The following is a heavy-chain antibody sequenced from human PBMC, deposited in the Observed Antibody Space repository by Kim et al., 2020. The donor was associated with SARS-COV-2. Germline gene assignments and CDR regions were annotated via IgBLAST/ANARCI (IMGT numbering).Heavy chain of an antibody. V-gene: IGHV4-34*01. CDR2: INHRRST. Sequence: SETLSLTCTVYGGSFSGYYWSWIRQPPGKGLEWIGEINHRRSTNYKPSLKSRVTISVDTSKNQFSLNLSSVTAADTAVYYCGRGVLPLGAHVFDMWGRGTLVTVSS. J-gene: IGHJ3*02. CDR1: GGSFSGYY. CDR3: GRGVLPLGAHVFDM. D-gene: IGHD6-6*01.